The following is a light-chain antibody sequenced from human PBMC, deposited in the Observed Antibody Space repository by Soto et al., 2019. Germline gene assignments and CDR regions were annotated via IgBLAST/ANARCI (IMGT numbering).Light chain of an antibody. CDR2: DAS. J-gene: IGKJ2*01. Sequence: EIVLTQSPATRSLSPGERATLSCRASQSVSIYLAWYQQKPGQAPRLLIYDASNRATDIPARFSGSGSGTDVTLTISSLEPEDFAVYYCQQRGNWPRTFGQGTKLEIK. CDR3: QQRGNWPRT. V-gene: IGKV3-11*01. CDR1: QSVSIY.